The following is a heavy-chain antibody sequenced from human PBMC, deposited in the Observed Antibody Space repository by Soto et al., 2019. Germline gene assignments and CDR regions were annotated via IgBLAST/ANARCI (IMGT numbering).Heavy chain of an antibody. CDR2: ISSSGSTI. V-gene: IGHV3-48*03. CDR1: GFTFSPYE. D-gene: IGHD2-8*01. J-gene: IGHJ4*02. CDR3: VREAPCSNGVCQFDY. Sequence: AGGSLRLSCAASGFTFSPYEMSWVRQAPGKGLEWISYISSSGSTIHYADSVKGRFSISRDNAKKSLFLQMNSLRAEDTAVYYCVREAPCSNGVCQFDYWGRGTLVTSPQ.